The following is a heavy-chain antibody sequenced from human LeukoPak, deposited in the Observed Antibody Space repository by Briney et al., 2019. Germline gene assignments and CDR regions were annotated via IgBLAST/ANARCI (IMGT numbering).Heavy chain of an antibody. J-gene: IGHJ4*02. D-gene: IGHD4-23*01. Sequence: ASVKVSCKASGYTFTSYGISWVRQAPGQGLEWMGWISGYNANTNYAQKLQGRVTMTTDTSTSTAYMELRSLRSDDTAVYYCARDLGDGGNVLYWGQGTLVTVSS. CDR3: ARDLGDGGNVLY. CDR1: GYTFTSYG. CDR2: ISGYNANT. V-gene: IGHV1-18*01.